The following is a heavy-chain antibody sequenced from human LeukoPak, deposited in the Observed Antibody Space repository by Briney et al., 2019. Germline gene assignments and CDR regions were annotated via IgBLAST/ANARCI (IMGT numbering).Heavy chain of an antibody. Sequence: SGTLSLTCSVSGVSISDYHWMWIRQPPAKGLDWMGYFSYSGSTRYNPSLKSRVTMSVDTSKNHFSLRLISVAAADKAVYYCARMYSGTSYYFDFWGQGTLVTVSS. CDR3: ARMYSGTSYYFDF. D-gene: IGHD1-26*01. V-gene: IGHV4-59*01. CDR1: GVSISDYH. J-gene: IGHJ4*02. CDR2: FSYSGST.